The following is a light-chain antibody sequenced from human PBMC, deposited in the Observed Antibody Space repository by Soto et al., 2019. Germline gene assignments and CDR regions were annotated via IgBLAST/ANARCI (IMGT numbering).Light chain of an antibody. CDR3: QQYDSLPRT. J-gene: IGKJ1*01. Sequence: EIVLTQSPGTLSVSPGDGATLSCRASQTVGRNYLAWYQHRPGRAPRLLIHGASSRATGIPDRFSGSGSGTEFTLTIARLEPEDFAVYYCQQYDSLPRTFGQGTKVEIK. V-gene: IGKV3-20*01. CDR1: QTVGRNY. CDR2: GAS.